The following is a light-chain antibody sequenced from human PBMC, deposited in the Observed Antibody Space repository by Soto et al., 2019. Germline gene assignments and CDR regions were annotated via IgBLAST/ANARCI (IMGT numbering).Light chain of an antibody. CDR1: QDISNY. Sequence: DIQMTQSPSSLSASVGDRVTITCQASQDISNYLNWYQQKPGKAPKLLIYDASNLETGVPSRFSGSGSGTDFTFTISSLQPEDFATYYCQQADSFPLSFGGGTKVEI. J-gene: IGKJ4*01. CDR2: DAS. CDR3: QQADSFPLS. V-gene: IGKV1-33*01.